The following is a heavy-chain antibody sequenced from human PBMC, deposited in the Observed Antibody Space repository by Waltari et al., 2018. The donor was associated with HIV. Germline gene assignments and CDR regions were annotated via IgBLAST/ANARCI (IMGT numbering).Heavy chain of an antibody. CDR2: IWSDGST. D-gene: IGHD1-26*01. CDR3: ARDLREDYYHFAMNV. V-gene: IGHV3-66*01. CDR1: GFTVSSTY. J-gene: IGHJ6*02. Sequence: EVQLVESGGHLVQPGGSLSLSCAASGFTVSSTYMTWVRQAPGKGREWVSVIWSDGSTYYADSVKGRFTISRDNSRNTMYLQMNSLRVDDTAVYYCARDLREDYYHFAMNVWGQGTSVTVSS.